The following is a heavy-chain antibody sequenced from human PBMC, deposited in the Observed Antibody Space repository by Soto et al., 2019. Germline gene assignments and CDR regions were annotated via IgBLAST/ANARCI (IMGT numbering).Heavy chain of an antibody. CDR2: IYYSGRT. J-gene: IGHJ4*02. D-gene: IGHD2-21*02. Sequence: SETLSLTCIVSGESISSSSYYRGWIRQPPGKGLEWIGSIYYSGRTYYNPSFKSRVTISIDTSKNQFSLKLSSVTATDTAVYYCARQRTTVVTQAYFDHWGQGALVTVSS. V-gene: IGHV4-39*01. CDR1: GESISSSSYY. CDR3: ARQRTTVVTQAYFDH.